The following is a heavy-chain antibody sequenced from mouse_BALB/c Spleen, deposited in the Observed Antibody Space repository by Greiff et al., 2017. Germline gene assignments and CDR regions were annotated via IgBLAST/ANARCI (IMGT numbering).Heavy chain of an antibody. D-gene: IGHD2-10*01. CDR2: ISSGSSTI. J-gene: IGHJ3*01. CDR1: GFTFSSFG. Sequence: EVKLVESGGGLVQPGGSRKLSCAASGFTFSSFGMHWVRQAPEKGLEWVAYISSGSSTIYYADTVKGRFTISRDNPKNTLFLQMTSLRSEDTAMYYCATPYYGNYVWFAYWGQGTLVTVSA. V-gene: IGHV5-17*02. CDR3: ATPYYGNYVWFAY.